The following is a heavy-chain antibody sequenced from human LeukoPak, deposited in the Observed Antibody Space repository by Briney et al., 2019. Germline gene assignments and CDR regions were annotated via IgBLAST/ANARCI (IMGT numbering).Heavy chain of an antibody. V-gene: IGHV4-59*01. J-gene: IGHJ5*02. Sequence: PSETLSLTCTVSGGSIDTYYWSWIRQPPGKGLEWLGSIYYNGATYYNPSLKGRGAISLETSKNRFSLRLSSVTAADTAVYYCVGEVTSGGNNWFDPWGRGTLVTVSS. CDR2: IYYNGAT. D-gene: IGHD6-19*01. CDR1: GGSIDTYY. CDR3: VGEVTSGGNNWFDP.